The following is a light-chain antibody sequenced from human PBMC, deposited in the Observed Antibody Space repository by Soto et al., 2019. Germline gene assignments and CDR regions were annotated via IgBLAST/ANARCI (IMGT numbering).Light chain of an antibody. J-gene: IGLJ1*01. CDR3: SSYTSSSTSV. V-gene: IGLV2-14*01. CDR1: SSDVGGYSY. CDR2: EVS. Sequence: QSALTQPASVSGSPGQSITISCSGTSSDVGGYSYVSWYQQHPGNAPKLLIFEVSNRPSGTSNRFSGSKSGNTASLTISGLQGDDEADYYCSSYTSSSTSVFGTGTKLTVL.